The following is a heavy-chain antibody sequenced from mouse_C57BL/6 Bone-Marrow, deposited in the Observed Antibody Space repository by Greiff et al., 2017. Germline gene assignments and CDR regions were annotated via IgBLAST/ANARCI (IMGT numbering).Heavy chain of an antibody. CDR2: INPGSGGT. D-gene: IGHD1-1*01. CDR1: GYAFTNYL. V-gene: IGHV1-54*01. Sequence: QVQLQQSGAELVRPGTSVKVSCEASGYAFTNYLIEWVKQRPGQGLEWIGVINPGSGGTNYNEKFKGKATLTADKSSSTAYMQLSSLTSEDSAVYFCARWDPITTVEDYWGQGTTLTVSS. J-gene: IGHJ2*01. CDR3: ARWDPITTVEDY.